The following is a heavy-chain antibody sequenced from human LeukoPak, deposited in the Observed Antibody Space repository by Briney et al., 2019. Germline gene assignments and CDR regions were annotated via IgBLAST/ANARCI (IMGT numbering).Heavy chain of an antibody. CDR2: ISYDGTNK. CDR1: GFTFSTYR. CDR3: GTYYYGSGSYYSPGFYFDY. D-gene: IGHD3-10*01. Sequence: GGSLRLSCAASGFTFSTYRMHWVRQAPGKGLEWVAIISYDGTNKDYADSVKGRFTISRDNSKNTLYLQMNSLRAEDTAVYYCGTYYYGSGSYYSPGFYFDYWGQGTLVTVSS. V-gene: IGHV3-30*03. J-gene: IGHJ4*02.